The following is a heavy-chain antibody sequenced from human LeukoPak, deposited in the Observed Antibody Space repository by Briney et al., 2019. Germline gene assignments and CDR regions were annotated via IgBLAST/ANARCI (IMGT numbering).Heavy chain of an antibody. CDR2: IYPGDSDT. Sequence: GESLKISCKGSGYSFTSYWIGWVRQMPGKGLEWMGIIYPGDSDTRYSPSLQGQVTISADKSISTAYLQWSSLKASDTAMYYCARDSSGYYSAFDIWGQGTMVTVSS. CDR1: GYSFTSYW. J-gene: IGHJ3*02. CDR3: ARDSSGYYSAFDI. V-gene: IGHV5-51*01. D-gene: IGHD3-22*01.